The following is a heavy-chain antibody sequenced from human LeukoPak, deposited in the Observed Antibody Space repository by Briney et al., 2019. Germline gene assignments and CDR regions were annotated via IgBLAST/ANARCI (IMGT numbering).Heavy chain of an antibody. D-gene: IGHD5-18*01. CDR3: ASSRGYSYGLGY. CDR1: GFTFSSYS. J-gene: IGHJ4*02. CDR2: ISSSSSTI. V-gene: IGHV3-48*02. Sequence: GGSLRLSCAASGFTFSSYSMNWVRQAPGKGLEWVSYISSSSSTIYYAASVKGRFTISRDNAKNSLYLQMNNLRDDDTAVYYCASSRGYSYGLGYWGQGTLVTVSS.